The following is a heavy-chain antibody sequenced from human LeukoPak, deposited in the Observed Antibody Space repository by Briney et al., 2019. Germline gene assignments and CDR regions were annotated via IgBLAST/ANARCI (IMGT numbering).Heavy chain of an antibody. CDR1: GYTFTSYW. V-gene: IGHV5-51*01. J-gene: IGHJ5*02. CDR2: SYPGDADT. CDR3: ARGGRLSSDGSWTWFDP. D-gene: IGHD2-15*01. Sequence: GESLKISCKGSGYTFTSYWIGGGRQMPGKGLEGMGISYPGDADTRDSPSCQAQVTMSVDKPISTPYVRWSSLKASDTAMYYCARGGRLSSDGSWTWFDPWGQGTLVTVSS.